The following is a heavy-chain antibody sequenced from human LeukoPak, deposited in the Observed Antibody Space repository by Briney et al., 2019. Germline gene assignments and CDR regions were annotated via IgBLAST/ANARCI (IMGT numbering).Heavy chain of an antibody. D-gene: IGHD4-17*01. V-gene: IGHV3-21*01. J-gene: IGHJ4*02. CDR1: GFTFSSYS. CDR2: ISSSSSYI. CDR3: ARAWADYGVLDY. Sequence: GGSLRLSCAASGFTFSSYSMNWVRQAPGKGLEWVSSISSSSSYIYYADSVKGRFTISRDNAKNSLYLQMNSLRAEDTAVYYCARAWADYGVLDYWGQGTLVTVSS.